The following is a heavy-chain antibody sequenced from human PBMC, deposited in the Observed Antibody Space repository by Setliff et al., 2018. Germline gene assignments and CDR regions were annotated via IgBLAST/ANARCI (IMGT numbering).Heavy chain of an antibody. CDR2: ISPSGST. Sequence: PSETLSPTCSVSGASITSGGFYWTWIRQPAGEGLEWIGHISPSGSTTYNPSVKSRVTISLDTSKNHFSLKLDSVTAADTALYYCVGRDFSGGDSWGHGTLVTVSS. CDR1: GASITSGGFY. V-gene: IGHV4-61*09. CDR3: VGRDFSGGDS. J-gene: IGHJ5*01. D-gene: IGHD6-25*01.